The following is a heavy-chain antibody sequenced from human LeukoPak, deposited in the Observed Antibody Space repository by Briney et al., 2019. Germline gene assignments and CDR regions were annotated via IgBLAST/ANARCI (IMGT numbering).Heavy chain of an antibody. Sequence: PSETLSLTCAVYGGSFSGYYWSWIRQPPGKGLEWIGEINHSGSTNYNPSLKSRVTISVDTSKNQFSLKLSSVTAADTAVYYCAREYSYGYVDYWGQGTLVTVSS. CDR2: INHSGST. D-gene: IGHD5-18*01. V-gene: IGHV4-34*01. CDR1: GGSFSGYY. J-gene: IGHJ4*02. CDR3: AREYSYGYVDY.